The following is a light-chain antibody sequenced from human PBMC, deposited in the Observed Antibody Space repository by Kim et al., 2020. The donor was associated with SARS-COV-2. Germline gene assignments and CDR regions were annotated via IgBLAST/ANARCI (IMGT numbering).Light chain of an antibody. Sequence: APVGDRVTITCRASQGIDNYLAWYQQRPGKVPRLLIYSASTLQSGVPSRFSGSGSGTDFTLTISSLQPEDVATYYCQKCNSAPYTFGQGTRLEIK. CDR1: QGIDNY. CDR2: SAS. V-gene: IGKV1-27*01. CDR3: QKCNSAPYT. J-gene: IGKJ5*01.